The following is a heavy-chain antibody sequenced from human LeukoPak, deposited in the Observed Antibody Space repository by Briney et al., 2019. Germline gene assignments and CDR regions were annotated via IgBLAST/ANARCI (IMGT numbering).Heavy chain of an antibody. D-gene: IGHD3-22*01. J-gene: IGHJ4*02. Sequence: GGSLRLSCAASGFTFSRYWMTWVRQAPGKGLEWVANIKEDGSKKNYVDSVKGRFTISRDNAKNSLYLQMNSLRAEDTAVYYCATPLDYYDRSGYYPGDFDYWGQGTLVTVSS. V-gene: IGHV3-7*03. CDR1: GFTFSRYW. CDR3: ATPLDYYDRSGYYPGDFDY. CDR2: IKEDGSKK.